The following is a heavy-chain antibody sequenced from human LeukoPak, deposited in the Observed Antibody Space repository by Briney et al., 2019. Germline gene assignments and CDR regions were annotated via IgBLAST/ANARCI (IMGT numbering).Heavy chain of an antibody. CDR3: AADPRYSGSALDYYGMDV. V-gene: IGHV1-58*02. CDR1: GFTFTSSA. D-gene: IGHD1-26*01. Sequence: SVKVSCKASGFTFTSSAMQWVRQARGQRLEWIGWIVVGSGNTNYAQKFRERVTITRDMSTSTAYMELSSLRSEDTAVYYCAADPRYSGSALDYYGMDVWGQGTTVTVSS. J-gene: IGHJ6*02. CDR2: IVVGSGNT.